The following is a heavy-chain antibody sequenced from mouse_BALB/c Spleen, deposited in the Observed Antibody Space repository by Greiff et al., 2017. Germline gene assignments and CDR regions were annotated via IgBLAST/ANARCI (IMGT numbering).Heavy chain of an antibody. CDR3: TRSRDDYCFDY. V-gene: IGHV14-3*02. J-gene: IGHJ2*01. CDR1: GFNINDSY. Sequence: VQLQQSGAELVKPGASVKLSCTASGFNINDSYMHWVKQRPEQGLEWIGRIDPANGNTKYDPKFQGKATITADTSSNTAYLQLSSLTSEDTAVYYCTRSRDDYCFDYWGQGTTLTVSA. D-gene: IGHD2-13*01. CDR2: IDPANGNT.